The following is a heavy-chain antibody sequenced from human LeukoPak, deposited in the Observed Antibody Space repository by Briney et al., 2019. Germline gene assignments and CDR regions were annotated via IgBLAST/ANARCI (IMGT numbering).Heavy chain of an antibody. Sequence: GGSLRLSCAASGFTFSSYWMSWVRQAPGKGLEWVANIKQDGSEKYYVDSVKGRFAISRDNSKNTLYLQMNSLRAEDTAVYYCAKSFGPVIAAAGTGADWGQGTLVTVSS. D-gene: IGHD6-13*01. CDR1: GFTFSSYW. CDR3: AKSFGPVIAAAGTGAD. V-gene: IGHV3-7*03. J-gene: IGHJ4*02. CDR2: IKQDGSEK.